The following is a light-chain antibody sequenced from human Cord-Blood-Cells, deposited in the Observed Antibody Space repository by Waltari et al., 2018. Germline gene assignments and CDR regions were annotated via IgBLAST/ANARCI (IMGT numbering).Light chain of an antibody. V-gene: IGKV1-39*01. Sequence: DIQMTQSPSSLSASVGHRVTLTCRASQSISSYLNWYQQKPGKAPKLLIYAASSLQSGGPSRFSGSGSGTEFTLTISSLQPEDFATYYCQQSYSTPRTFGQGTKVEIK. CDR2: AAS. CDR3: QQSYSTPRT. J-gene: IGKJ1*01. CDR1: QSISSY.